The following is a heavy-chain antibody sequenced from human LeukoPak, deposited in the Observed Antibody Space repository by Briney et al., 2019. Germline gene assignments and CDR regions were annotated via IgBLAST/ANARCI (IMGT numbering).Heavy chain of an antibody. CDR3: ARDLRWCSTSCHNWFDP. V-gene: IGHV4-61*01. CDR1: GSSISSGYY. CDR2: IYYSGST. Sequence: PSETLSLTCAVSGSSISSGYYWGWNRQPPGKGLECIGYIYYSGSTNYNPSLKSRVTISVDTSKNQFSLKLSSVTAADTAVYYCARDLRWCSTSCHNWFDPWGQGTLVTVSS. D-gene: IGHD2-2*01. J-gene: IGHJ5*02.